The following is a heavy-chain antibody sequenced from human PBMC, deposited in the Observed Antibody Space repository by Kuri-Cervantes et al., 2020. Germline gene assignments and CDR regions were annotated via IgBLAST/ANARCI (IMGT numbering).Heavy chain of an antibody. CDR2: SSAYNGNT. CDR1: GYTFTSYG. V-gene: IGHV1-18*01. CDR3: ARDRPSSGYYEYYFDY. D-gene: IGHD3-22*01. Sequence: ASVKVSCKASGYTFTSYGISWVRQALGQGLEWMGWSSAYNGNTNYAQKLQGRVTMTTDTSTGTAYMELRSLRSDDTAVYYCARDRPSSGYYEYYFDYWGQGTLVTVSS. J-gene: IGHJ4*02.